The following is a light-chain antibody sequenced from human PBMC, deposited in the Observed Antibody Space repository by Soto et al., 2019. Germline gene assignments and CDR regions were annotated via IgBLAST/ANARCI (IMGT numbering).Light chain of an antibody. CDR3: QQYGDSPLT. CDR2: GAS. Sequence: EIVLTQSPDTLSLSPGERATLSCRATQSVSSFLAWYQQKPGQAPRLLIYGASTRATGIPARFSGSGSGTEFTLTISSLQPEDFGVYYCQQYGDSPLTSGPGTKVDIK. J-gene: IGKJ3*01. CDR1: QSVSSF. V-gene: IGKV3-11*01.